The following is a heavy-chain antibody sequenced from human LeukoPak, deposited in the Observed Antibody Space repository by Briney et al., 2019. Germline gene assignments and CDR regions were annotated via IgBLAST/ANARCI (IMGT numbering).Heavy chain of an antibody. Sequence: ASVKVSCKASGYTFTRYAMHWVRQAPGQRLEWMGWINAGNGNTKYSQEFQGRVTITRDTSASTAYMELSSLRSEDMAVYYCARSWGIAAAGYYFDYWGQGTLVTVSS. V-gene: IGHV1-3*03. D-gene: IGHD6-13*01. CDR2: INAGNGNT. J-gene: IGHJ4*02. CDR3: ARSWGIAAAGYYFDY. CDR1: GYTFTRYA.